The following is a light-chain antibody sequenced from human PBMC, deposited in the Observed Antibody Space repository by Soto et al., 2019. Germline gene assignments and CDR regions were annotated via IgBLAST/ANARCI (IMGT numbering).Light chain of an antibody. CDR2: AAS. J-gene: IGKJ2*01. V-gene: IGKV1-39*01. CDR1: QSISNY. Sequence: DIQMTQSPSSLSASVGDRVTITCRASQSISNYLNWYQQKPGKAPKLLVYAASSLQSGVPSRFSVGGSGTDFTLTISSLQPEDFATYYCQQSYCTPYTFGQGTKLEIK. CDR3: QQSYCTPYT.